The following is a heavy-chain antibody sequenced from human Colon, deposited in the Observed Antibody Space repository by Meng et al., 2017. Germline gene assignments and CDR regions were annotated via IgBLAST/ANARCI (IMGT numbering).Heavy chain of an antibody. CDR2: IFYTGPA. J-gene: IGHJ4*02. V-gene: IGHV4-31*03. CDR3: ARADCTAGICYQFDN. CDR1: GLSIGTTGDY. Sequence: VPGPGLATPPQPLSPTCNVSGLSIGTTGDYWTWIRQRPGKGLEWIGKIFYTGPAHYNPSLKTRAAMSVDRSKNQFSLKLSSVTAADTAVYYCARADCTAGICYQFDNWGQGTLVTVSS. D-gene: IGHD2-8*02.